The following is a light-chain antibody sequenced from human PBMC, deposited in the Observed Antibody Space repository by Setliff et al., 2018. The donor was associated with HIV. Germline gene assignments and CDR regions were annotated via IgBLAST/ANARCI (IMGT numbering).Light chain of an antibody. Sequence: ELTQPPSVSVAPGETARITCGGNNIGRKGVHWYQQKPGQAPVLVIYYDSDRPSGIPERFSGSNSGNTATLTISRVEAGDEADYYCQVWDSSSDHPYVFGTGTKV. J-gene: IGLJ1*01. CDR3: QVWDSSSDHPYV. V-gene: IGLV3-21*04. CDR2: YDS. CDR1: NIGRKG.